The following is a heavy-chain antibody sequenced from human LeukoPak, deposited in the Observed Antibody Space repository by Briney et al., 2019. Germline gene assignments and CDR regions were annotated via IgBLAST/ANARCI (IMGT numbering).Heavy chain of an antibody. D-gene: IGHD3-10*01. V-gene: IGHV3-53*01. CDR3: ASGSGSYRTPYYYMDV. CDR1: GFTVSSNY. J-gene: IGHJ6*03. Sequence: GGSLRLSCAASGFTVSSNYMSWVRQAPGKGLEWVSVIYSGGSTYYADSVKGRFTISRDNSKNTLYLQMNSLRAEDTAVYYCASGSGSYRTPYYYMDVWGTGTTGTVS. CDR2: IYSGGST.